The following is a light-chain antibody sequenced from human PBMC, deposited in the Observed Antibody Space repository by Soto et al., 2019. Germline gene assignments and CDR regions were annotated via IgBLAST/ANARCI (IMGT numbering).Light chain of an antibody. J-gene: IGKJ1*01. Sequence: DIQMTQSPSSLSASVGDRVTITCRARQSISNYLNWYQQKPGKAPKLLIYAASNLQSGVPSRFSGSGSGTYFTLTISGLQPEDSATYYCQQSYNAQTFGQGTNLEIK. CDR3: QQSYNAQT. CDR2: AAS. CDR1: QSISNY. V-gene: IGKV1-39*01.